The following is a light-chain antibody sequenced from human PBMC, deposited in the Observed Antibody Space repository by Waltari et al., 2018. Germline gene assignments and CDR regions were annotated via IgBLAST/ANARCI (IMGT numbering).Light chain of an antibody. V-gene: IGKV3-20*01. Sequence: EIVLAQSPGTLSLSPGERATLACRASQSVSRSLAWYQQKPGQAPRLLIYGPSIRATGSPDRFSGSVSGTDFRLTISRLGSEDFAVYYCQHYVRLPATFGQGTKVEIK. CDR1: QSVSRS. CDR3: QHYVRLPAT. CDR2: GPS. J-gene: IGKJ1*01.